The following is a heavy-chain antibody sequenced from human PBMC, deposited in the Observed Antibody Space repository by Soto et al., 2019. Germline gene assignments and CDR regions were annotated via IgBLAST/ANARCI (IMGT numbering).Heavy chain of an antibody. Sequence: LRLSCAASGFTFSSYGMHWVRQAPGKGLEWVAVISYDGSNKYYADSVKGRFTISRDNSKNTLYLQMNSLRAEDTAVYYCAKVRGASPDCSSTSCYNGGSYYYGMDVWGHGTTVTVSS. V-gene: IGHV3-30*18. D-gene: IGHD2-2*02. J-gene: IGHJ6*02. CDR3: AKVRGASPDCSSTSCYNGGSYYYGMDV. CDR1: GFTFSSYG. CDR2: ISYDGSNK.